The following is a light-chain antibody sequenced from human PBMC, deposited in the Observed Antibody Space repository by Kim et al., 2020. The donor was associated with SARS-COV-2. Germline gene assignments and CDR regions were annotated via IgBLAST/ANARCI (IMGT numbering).Light chain of an antibody. V-gene: IGKV3-20*01. CDR1: QRVRGTY. J-gene: IGKJ1*01. CDR3: QQYNKSPRT. Sequence: PGGESVPSRCASQRVRGTYLAWYQQKPGQAPRLLIYCTSTRAAGIATRFSGSGSGRDFSLTISRLEPEDFAVYYCQQYNKSPRTFGQGTKVDIK. CDR2: CTS.